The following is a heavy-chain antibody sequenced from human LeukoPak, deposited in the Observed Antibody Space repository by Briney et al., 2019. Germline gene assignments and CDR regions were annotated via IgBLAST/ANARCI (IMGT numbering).Heavy chain of an antibody. J-gene: IGHJ4*02. Sequence: TGGSLRLSCAASGFTFSSYSMNWVRQAPGKGLEWVSSISSSSSYIYYADSVKGRFTISRDNAKNSLYLQMNSLRAEDTAVYYCARGGAHIVVVNYVDYWGQGTLVTVSS. CDR1: GFTFSSYS. V-gene: IGHV3-21*01. CDR2: ISSSSSYI. D-gene: IGHD3-22*01. CDR3: ARGGAHIVVVNYVDY.